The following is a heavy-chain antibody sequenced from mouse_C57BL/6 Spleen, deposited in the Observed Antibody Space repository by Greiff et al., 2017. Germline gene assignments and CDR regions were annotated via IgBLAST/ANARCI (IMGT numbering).Heavy chain of an antibody. J-gene: IGHJ2*01. CDR1: GYTFTSYW. V-gene: IGHV1-52*01. CDR3: ARGGSNYYLDY. CDR2: IDPSDSET. D-gene: IGHD2-5*01. Sequence: VQLQQPGAELVRPGSSVKLSCKASGYTFTSYWMHWVKQRPIQGLEWIGNIDPSDSETHYNQKFKDKATLTVDKSSSTAYMQLSSLTSEDSAVYYCARGGSNYYLDYWGQGTTLTVSS.